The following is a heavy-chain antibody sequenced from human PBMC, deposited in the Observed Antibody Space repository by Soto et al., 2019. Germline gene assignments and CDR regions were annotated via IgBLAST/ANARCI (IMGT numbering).Heavy chain of an antibody. CDR2: ISTYNGDT. D-gene: IGHD5-12*01. J-gene: IGHJ6*02. V-gene: IGHV1-18*01. CDR1: GYTFTGSG. CDR3: AREGVAPYYYYGMDV. Sequence: EASVKVSCKASGYTFTGSGISWVRQAPGQGLEWMGWISTYNGDTNYAQTFQGRVTMTTDTSTSTVHMEVRSLRSDDTAVYYCAREGVAPYYYYGMDVWGQGTPVTVSS.